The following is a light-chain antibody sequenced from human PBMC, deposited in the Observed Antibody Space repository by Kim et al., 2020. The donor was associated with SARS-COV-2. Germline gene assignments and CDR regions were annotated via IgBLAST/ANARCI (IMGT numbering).Light chain of an antibody. Sequence: GQSITISCTGTINDVGGYTYVSWYQQHPGKAPNLIIYDVSNRPSGVSNRFSGSKSGNTASLTISGLQAEDEADYYCSSYTSSSTRVFGGGTQLTVL. CDR1: INDVGGYTY. V-gene: IGLV2-14*03. CDR2: DVS. CDR3: SSYTSSSTRV. J-gene: IGLJ3*02.